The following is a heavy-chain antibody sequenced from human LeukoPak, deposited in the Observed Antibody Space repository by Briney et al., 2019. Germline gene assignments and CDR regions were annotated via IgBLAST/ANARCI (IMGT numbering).Heavy chain of an antibody. Sequence: SETLSLTCTVSGGSISSYYWSWIRQPAGKGLEWIGRIYTSGSTNYNPSLKSRVTMSVDTSKNQFSLKLSSVTAADTAVYYCAISAMSLFRTYYFDYWGQGTLVTVSS. J-gene: IGHJ4*02. CDR3: AISAMSLFRTYYFDY. CDR2: IYTSGST. CDR1: GGSISSYY. V-gene: IGHV4-4*07. D-gene: IGHD2-2*01.